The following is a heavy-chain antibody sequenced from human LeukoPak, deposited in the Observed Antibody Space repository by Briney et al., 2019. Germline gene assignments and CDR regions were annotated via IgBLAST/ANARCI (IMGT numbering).Heavy chain of an antibody. V-gene: IGHV4-59*01. D-gene: IGHD3-10*01. J-gene: IGHJ4*02. Sequence: SETLSLTCTVSGGSISSYYWSWIRQPPGKGLEWIGYIHYSGSTKYNPSLKSRVTISVDKAKNQFSLKVSSVTAADTAVYYCAREIHYYGSGSYDYWGQGTLVTVSS. CDR3: AREIHYYGSGSYDY. CDR1: GGSISSYY. CDR2: IHYSGST.